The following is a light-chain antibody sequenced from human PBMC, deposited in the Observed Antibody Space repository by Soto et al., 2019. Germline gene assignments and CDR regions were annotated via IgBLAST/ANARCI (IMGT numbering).Light chain of an antibody. V-gene: IGLV2-14*01. CDR1: SSDVGGYNY. J-gene: IGLJ2*01. Sequence: QSALTQPASVSGSPGQSITISCTGTSSDVGGYNYVSWYQQHPGKAPKLMIYEVSYRPSGVSNRFSASKSGNTASLTISGLQAEDEADYYCSSYTSSRTLVFGGGTKLTVL. CDR3: SSYTSSRTLV. CDR2: EVS.